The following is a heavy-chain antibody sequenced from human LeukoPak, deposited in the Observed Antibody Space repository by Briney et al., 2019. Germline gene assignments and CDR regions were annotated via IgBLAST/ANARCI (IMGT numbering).Heavy chain of an antibody. CDR3: AKDWGHSYGPVDD. Sequence: GGSLRPSCAASGFTLRNYAMTWVRQAPGKGLEWVSGISSSGGSTHYVDSVKGRFTIFRDNSKNTLYVQMNSLRAEDTAVYYCAKDWGHSYGPVDDWGQGTLVTVSS. D-gene: IGHD5-18*01. V-gene: IGHV3-23*01. CDR1: GFTLRNYA. J-gene: IGHJ4*02. CDR2: ISSSGGST.